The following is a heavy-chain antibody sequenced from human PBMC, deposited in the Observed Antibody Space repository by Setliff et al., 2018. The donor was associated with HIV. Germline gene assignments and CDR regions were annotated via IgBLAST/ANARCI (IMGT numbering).Heavy chain of an antibody. V-gene: IGHV1-18*01. CDR2: ISNYNGNT. CDR3: ARASGGNSVENGFDI. D-gene: IGHD1-26*01. Sequence: ASVKVSCKTSDHTFTNYGIYWVRQAPGQGLEWMGWISNYNGNTNYAQKFHGRVTMTTDTSTRTAYMEMRGLTYDDTAVYYCARASGGNSVENGFDIWGQGTMVTV. CDR1: DHTFTNYG. J-gene: IGHJ3*02.